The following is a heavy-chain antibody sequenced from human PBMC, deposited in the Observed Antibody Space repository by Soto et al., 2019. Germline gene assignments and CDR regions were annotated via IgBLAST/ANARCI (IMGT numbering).Heavy chain of an antibody. V-gene: IGHV4-59*08. CDR3: ARMAAGGILTYYYYMDV. J-gene: IGHJ6*03. CDR2: IYYSGST. Sequence: XETLSLTCTVSGGSISSYYWSWIRQPPGKGLEWIGYIYYSGSTNYNPSLKSRVTISVDTSKNQFSLKLPSVTAADTAVYYCARMAAGGILTYYYYMDVWGNGTTVTVSS. D-gene: IGHD6-13*01. CDR1: GGSISSYY.